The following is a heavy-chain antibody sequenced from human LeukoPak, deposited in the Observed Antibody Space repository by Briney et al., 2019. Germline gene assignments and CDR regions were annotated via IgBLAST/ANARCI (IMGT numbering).Heavy chain of an antibody. Sequence: GGSLRLSCAASGFTFSNYWMSWVRQAPGKGLEWVSTIGDSGGSTYYADSVKGRFTISRDNSKNTLYLQMNSLRAEDTAVYYCAELGITMIGGVWGKGTTVTISS. CDR1: GFTFSNYW. CDR2: IGDSGGST. V-gene: IGHV3-23*01. J-gene: IGHJ6*04. D-gene: IGHD3-10*02. CDR3: AELGITMIGGV.